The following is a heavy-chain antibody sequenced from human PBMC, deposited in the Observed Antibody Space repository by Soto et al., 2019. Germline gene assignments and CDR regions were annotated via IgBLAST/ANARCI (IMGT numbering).Heavy chain of an antibody. Sequence: NPGGSLRLSCAASGFTFNNAWMSWVRQAPGKGLEWVGRIKSKTDGGAIDYAAPVKGRFTISRDDSKNTVYLQMNGLKTEDTAVYYCTTGFLLYVYDMDVWGQGTTVTVSS. CDR3: TTGFLLYVYDMDV. V-gene: IGHV3-15*01. J-gene: IGHJ6*02. CDR1: GFTFNNAW. CDR2: IKSKTDGGAI. D-gene: IGHD2-2*02.